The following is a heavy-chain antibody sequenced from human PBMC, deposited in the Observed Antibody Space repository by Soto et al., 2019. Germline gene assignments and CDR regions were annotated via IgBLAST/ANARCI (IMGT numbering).Heavy chain of an antibody. CDR1: GYTFFNND. D-gene: IGHD5-12*01. CDR3: ARGKEGWVFVVATIGFEYYYMAV. Sequence: QVQLVQSGAEVKKPGASVKVSRKASGYTFFNNDINWVRQVTGQGLEWMGWMSPKNGNTGYAQKFQGRVSMTWDTSKNTAYMELSSLGSEDTAVYYCARGKEGWVFVVATIGFEYYYMAVWGSGTSVTVSS. CDR2: MSPKNGNT. J-gene: IGHJ6*03. V-gene: IGHV1-8*01.